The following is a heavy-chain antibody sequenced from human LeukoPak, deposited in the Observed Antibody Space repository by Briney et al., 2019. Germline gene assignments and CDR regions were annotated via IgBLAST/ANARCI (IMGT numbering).Heavy chain of an antibody. V-gene: IGHV3-74*01. D-gene: IGHD6-13*01. Sequence: GGSLTLSCAASGFTFSTYWMHWVRQAPGKGLVWVSRILTDGSITTYADSVKARFTISRDNAKNTLYLQMNSLRADDTAIYYCARGLTAAGTSAFDYWGKGTPVSSSS. CDR2: ILTDGSIT. CDR3: ARGLTAAGTSAFDY. CDR1: GFTFSTYW. J-gene: IGHJ4*02.